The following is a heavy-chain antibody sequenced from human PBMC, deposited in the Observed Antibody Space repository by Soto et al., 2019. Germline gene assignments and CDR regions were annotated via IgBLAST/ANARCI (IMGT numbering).Heavy chain of an antibody. J-gene: IGHJ4*02. V-gene: IGHV3-30-3*01. CDR2: ISYDGSNK. CDR1: GFTFSSYA. D-gene: IGHD6-19*01. CDR3: ARDPLELVAVAGKSDY. Sequence: QPGGSLRLSCAASGFTFSSYAMHWVRQAPGKGLEWVAVISYDGSNKYYADSVKGRFTISRDNSKNTLYLQMNSLRAEDTAVYYCARDPLELVAVAGKSDYWGQGTLVTVSS.